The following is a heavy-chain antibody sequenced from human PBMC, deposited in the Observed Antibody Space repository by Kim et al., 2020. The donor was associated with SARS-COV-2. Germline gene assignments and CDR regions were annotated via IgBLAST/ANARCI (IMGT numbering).Heavy chain of an antibody. CDR1: GFTVSSNY. Sequence: GGSLRLSCAASGFTVSSNYMSWVRQAPGKGLEWVSVIYSGGSTYYADSVKGRFTISRDNSKNTLYLQMNSLRAEDTAVYYCARFRSGDYHVGGFDYWGQGTLVTVSS. J-gene: IGHJ4*02. CDR2: IYSGGST. V-gene: IGHV3-53*01. D-gene: IGHD4-17*01. CDR3: ARFRSGDYHVGGFDY.